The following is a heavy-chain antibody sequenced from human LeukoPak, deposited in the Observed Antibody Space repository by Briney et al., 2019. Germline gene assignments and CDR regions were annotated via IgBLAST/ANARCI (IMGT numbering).Heavy chain of an antibody. Sequence: SETLSLTCSVSGSSISSYYWSWIRQPPGKGLEWIGYIYYSGSTHYNPSLKSRVTISADTSKKQFSLKLSSVTAADTAVYYCARHSYYDILTGFDPWGQGTLVTVSS. J-gene: IGHJ5*02. D-gene: IGHD3-9*01. CDR1: GSSISSYY. V-gene: IGHV4-59*08. CDR3: ARHSYYDILTGFDP. CDR2: IYYSGST.